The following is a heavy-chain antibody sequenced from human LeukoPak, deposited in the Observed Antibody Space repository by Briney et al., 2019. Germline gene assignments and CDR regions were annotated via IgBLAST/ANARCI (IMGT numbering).Heavy chain of an antibody. V-gene: IGHV1-2*02. CDR1: GYTFTSYY. CDR2: INPNSGGT. J-gene: IGHJ4*02. CDR3: ARDPLDDSSGYFYY. Sequence: ASVKVSCKASGYTFTSYYMHWVRQAPGQGLEWMGWINPNSGGTNYAQKFQGRVTMTRDTSISTAYMELSRLRSDDTAVYYCARDPLDDSSGYFYYWGQGTLVTVSS. D-gene: IGHD3-22*01.